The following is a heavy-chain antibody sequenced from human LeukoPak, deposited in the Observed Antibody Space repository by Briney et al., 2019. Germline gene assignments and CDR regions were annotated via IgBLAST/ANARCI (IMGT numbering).Heavy chain of an antibody. CDR1: GGTFSSYT. D-gene: IGHD6-13*01. CDR2: IIPILGIA. V-gene: IGHV1-69*02. CDR3: ARGLVAAAALFDY. Sequence: SVKVSCKASGGTFSSYTISWVRQAPGQVLEWMGRIIPILGIANYAQKFQGRVTITADKSTSTAYMELSSLRSEDTAVYYCARGLVAAAALFDYWGQGTLVTVSS. J-gene: IGHJ4*02.